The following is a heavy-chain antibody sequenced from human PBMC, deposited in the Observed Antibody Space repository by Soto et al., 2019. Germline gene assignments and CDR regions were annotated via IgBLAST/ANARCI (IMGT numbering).Heavy chain of an antibody. CDR2: ISGSGGST. D-gene: IGHD6-19*01. J-gene: IGHJ3*02. CDR3: AKVRRYSSGWSDAFDI. CDR1: GFTFSSYA. Sequence: GGSLRLSCAASGFTFSSYAMSWVRQAPGKGLEWVSAISGSGGSTYYADSVKGRFTISRDNSKNTLYLQMNSLRAEDTAVYYCAKVRRYSSGWSDAFDIWGQGTMVTVSS. V-gene: IGHV3-23*01.